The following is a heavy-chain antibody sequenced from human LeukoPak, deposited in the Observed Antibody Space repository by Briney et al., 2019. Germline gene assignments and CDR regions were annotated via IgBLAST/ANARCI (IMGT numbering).Heavy chain of an antibody. V-gene: IGHV4-61*02. Sequence: SQTLSLTCTVSGGSISSGSYYWSWIRQPAGKGLEWIGRIYTSGSTNYNPSLKSRVTISVDTSKNQFSLKLSSVTAADTAVYYCARRYYYDSSGYDHWGQETLVTVSS. J-gene: IGHJ4*02. CDR2: IYTSGST. CDR3: ARRYYYDSSGYDH. CDR1: GGSISSGSYY. D-gene: IGHD3-22*01.